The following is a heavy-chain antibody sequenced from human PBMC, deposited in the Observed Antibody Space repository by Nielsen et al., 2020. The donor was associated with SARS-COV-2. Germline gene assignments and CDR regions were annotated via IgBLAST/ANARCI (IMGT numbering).Heavy chain of an antibody. J-gene: IGHJ4*02. CDR2: FNPSSGST. CDR3: ARGAQQWLADY. D-gene: IGHD6-19*01. V-gene: IGHV1-2*02. CDR1: VYTFIAYY. Sequence: SVNVSCKSSVYTFIAYYIHWVRQAPGQGREGMGWFNPSSGSTKYAQKFQGRVTTTRDMSVNTAYMELSGLTADDTAVYYCARGAQQWLADYWGQGTLVTVSS.